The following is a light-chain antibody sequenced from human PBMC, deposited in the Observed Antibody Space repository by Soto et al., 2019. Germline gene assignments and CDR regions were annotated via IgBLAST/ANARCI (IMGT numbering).Light chain of an antibody. Sequence: AIQLTQSPSSLSASVGDRVTITCRASQDIAIYLAWYQQKPGEAPTLLIYDVSRLESGVLSRFSCSGSGTEFPLTINSLRPDDCATYYCQQYDSYDTVGQGTKVDVK. CDR2: DVS. CDR1: QDIAIY. V-gene: IGKV1-13*02. CDR3: QQYDSYDT. J-gene: IGKJ2*01.